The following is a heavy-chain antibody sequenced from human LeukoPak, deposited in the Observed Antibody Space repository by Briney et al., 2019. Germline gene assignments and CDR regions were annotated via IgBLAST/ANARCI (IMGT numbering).Heavy chain of an antibody. V-gene: IGHV1-18*01. CDR1: GYTFSNYG. CDR2: VSAYNGNT. Sequence: ASVKVSCKASGYTFSNYGISWVRQAPGQGLEWLGWVSAYNGNTHYAQKLQGRVTLPTDTSTSTAYMEVRSLRSDDTAVYFCARVIPDYYDSSGYPLFFDYWGQGTLVTVSS. J-gene: IGHJ4*02. CDR3: ARVIPDYYDSSGYPLFFDY. D-gene: IGHD3-22*01.